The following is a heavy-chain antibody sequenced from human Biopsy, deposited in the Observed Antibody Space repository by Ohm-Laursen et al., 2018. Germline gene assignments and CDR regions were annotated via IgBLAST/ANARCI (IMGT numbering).Heavy chain of an antibody. V-gene: IGHV4-34*01. CDR3: ARGLPRIAPMVRGRRTWFDP. D-gene: IGHD3-10*01. Sequence: LRLSCSASGFSFSNYGMHWIRQTPGKGLEWIGEINHSGSTNYKPSLDSRVAISADTSKNQFSLNLYSVTAADTAVYFCARGLPRIAPMVRGRRTWFDPWGQGTLVTVSS. CDR2: INHSGST. J-gene: IGHJ5*02. CDR1: GFSFSNYG.